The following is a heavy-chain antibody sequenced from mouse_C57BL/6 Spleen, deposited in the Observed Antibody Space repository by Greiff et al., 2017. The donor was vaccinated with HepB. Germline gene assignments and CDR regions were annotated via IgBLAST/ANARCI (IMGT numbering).Heavy chain of an antibody. Sequence: EVQLVESGGGLVKPGGSLKLSCAASGFTFSSYAMSWVRQTPEKRLEWVATISDGGSYTYYPNNVKGRFTISRDNAKNTLYLQMSHLKSEDTAMYYCARSAIYYGNYGYFDYWGQGTTLTVSS. V-gene: IGHV5-4*01. CDR3: ARSAIYYGNYGYFDY. D-gene: IGHD2-1*01. CDR2: ISDGGSYT. J-gene: IGHJ2*01. CDR1: GFTFSSYA.